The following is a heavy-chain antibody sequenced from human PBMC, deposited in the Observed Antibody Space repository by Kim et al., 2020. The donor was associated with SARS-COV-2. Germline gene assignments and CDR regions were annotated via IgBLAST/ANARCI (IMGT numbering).Heavy chain of an antibody. CDR2: IYYSGST. CDR3: ARLLWFGERKVPYYFDY. D-gene: IGHD3-10*01. J-gene: IGHJ4*02. CDR1: GGSISSSSYY. V-gene: IGHV4-39*01. Sequence: SETLSLTCTVSGGSISSSSYYWGWIRQPPGKGLEWIGSIYYSGSTYYNPSLKSRVTISVDTSKNQFSLKLSSVTAADTAVYYCARLLWFGERKVPYYFDYWGQGTLVTVSS.